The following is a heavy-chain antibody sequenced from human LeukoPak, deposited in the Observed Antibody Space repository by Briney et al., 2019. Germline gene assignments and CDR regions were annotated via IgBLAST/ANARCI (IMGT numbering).Heavy chain of an antibody. Sequence: PSETLSLTCTVSGGSISSSSYYWGWIRQPPGKGLEWIGSIYYSGNTNYNPSLWRRVTISVDTSRNQFSLRLSSVTAADTAVYYCARDRSYYSDTGTDYWGQGVLVTVSS. CDR3: ARDRSYYSDTGTDY. CDR2: IYYSGNT. V-gene: IGHV4-39*07. CDR1: GGSISSSSYY. J-gene: IGHJ4*02. D-gene: IGHD3-22*01.